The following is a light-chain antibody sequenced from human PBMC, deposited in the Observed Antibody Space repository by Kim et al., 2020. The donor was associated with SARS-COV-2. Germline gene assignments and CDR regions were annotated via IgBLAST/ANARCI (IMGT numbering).Light chain of an antibody. CDR1: KLGDQY. CDR3: QAWDSSYVV. Sequence: VSPGKTASIPGVADKLGDQYACWYQRKHGQSPVLVIYKDSKRPSGIPERFSGSNSGNTATLTISGTQAMDEADYYCQAWDSSYVVFGGGTQLTVL. CDR2: KDS. J-gene: IGLJ2*01. V-gene: IGLV3-1*01.